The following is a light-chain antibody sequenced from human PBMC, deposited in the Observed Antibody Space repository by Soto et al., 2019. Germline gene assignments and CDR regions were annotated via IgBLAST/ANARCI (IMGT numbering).Light chain of an antibody. CDR1: SSDVGAYNY. J-gene: IGLJ2*01. V-gene: IGLV2-14*01. Sequence: QSALTQPASVSGSLGQSITISCTGTSSDVGAYNYVSWYQQHPDKAPKLLIFEVTNRPSGVSGRSSGSKSGITAPLSISGLQPEYEADYYCTSYSSSSTVLFGGGTKLTVL. CDR3: TSYSSSSTVL. CDR2: EVT.